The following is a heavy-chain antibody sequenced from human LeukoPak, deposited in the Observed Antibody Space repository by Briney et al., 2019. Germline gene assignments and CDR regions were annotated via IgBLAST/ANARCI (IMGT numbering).Heavy chain of an antibody. Sequence: SQTLSLTCTVSGGSISSGGYYWSWIRPHPGKGLEWIGYIYYSGSNYYNPSLKSRVTISVDTSKNQFSLKLSSVTAADTAVYYCARGVIAARHWFDPWGQGTLVTVSS. D-gene: IGHD6-6*01. V-gene: IGHV4-31*03. CDR2: IYYSGSN. CDR1: GGSISSGGYY. CDR3: ARGVIAARHWFDP. J-gene: IGHJ5*02.